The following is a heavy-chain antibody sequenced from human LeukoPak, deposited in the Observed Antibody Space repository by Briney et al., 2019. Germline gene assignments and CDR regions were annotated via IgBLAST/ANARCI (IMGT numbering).Heavy chain of an antibody. D-gene: IGHD6-19*01. CDR3: ARVRYGSGWPDYFDY. V-gene: IGHV3-7*01. CDR2: IKQDGSET. CDR1: GLILSSLW. J-gene: IGHJ4*02. Sequence: GRCLRLSCAVSGLILSSLWVSCVRQAPGKGREWVANIKQDGSETDYVDSVKGRFTISRDNARNSLYLQMNSLRAEDTAVYYCARVRYGSGWPDYFDYWGQGALGTVSS.